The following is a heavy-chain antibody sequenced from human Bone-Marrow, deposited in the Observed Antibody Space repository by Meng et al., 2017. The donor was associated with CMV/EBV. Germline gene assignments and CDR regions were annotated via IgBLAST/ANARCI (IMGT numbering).Heavy chain of an antibody. Sequence: GSLRLSCNVSGVSISGNNYYWAWIRQPPGKGLEWIGSVYHIGHPYYHPSFKSRVTISADTSKNQFFLKVSSVTAADTAIYYCARATGSFGDYDYWGQGNLVTVSS. CDR3: ARATGSFGDYDY. D-gene: IGHD4-17*01. CDR2: VYHIGHP. J-gene: IGHJ4*02. V-gene: IGHV4-39*07. CDR1: GVSISGNNYY.